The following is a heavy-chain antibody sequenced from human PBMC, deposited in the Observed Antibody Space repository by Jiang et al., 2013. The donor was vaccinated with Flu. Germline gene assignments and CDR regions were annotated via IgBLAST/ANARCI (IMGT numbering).Heavy chain of an antibody. D-gene: IGHD1-26*01. CDR2: TRNKANNYVI. CDR1: GFSLSDHY. J-gene: IGHJ6*02. Sequence: VQLVESGGGLVLPGGSLRLSCKASGFSLSDHYMDWVRQAPGKGLEWVGRTRNKANNYVIEYAASVRGRFTILRDDEKNSFFLQMNNLTTEDTAVYYCAREKWEIIYVGEAYFYYAMDVWGQGTTVTVSS. CDR3: AREKWEIIYVGEAYFYYAMDV. V-gene: IGHV3-72*01.